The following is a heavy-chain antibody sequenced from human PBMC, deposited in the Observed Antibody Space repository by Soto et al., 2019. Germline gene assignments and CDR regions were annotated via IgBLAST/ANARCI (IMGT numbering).Heavy chain of an antibody. CDR3: GRATYYYDSSGYGDYFDY. V-gene: IGHV4-30-4*01. Sequence: QVQLQESGPGLVKPSQTLSLTCTVSGGSISSGDYYWSWIRQPPGKGLEWIGYIYYSGSNYDNPSLKSLVTISVDTSKNQFSLKLSSVTAADTAVYYCGRATYYYDSSGYGDYFDYWGQGTLVTVSS. CDR1: GGSISSGDYY. CDR2: IYYSGSN. J-gene: IGHJ4*02. D-gene: IGHD3-22*01.